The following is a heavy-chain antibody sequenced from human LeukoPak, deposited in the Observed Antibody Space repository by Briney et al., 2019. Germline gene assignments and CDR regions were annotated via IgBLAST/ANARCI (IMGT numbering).Heavy chain of an antibody. CDR3: VGAGTRDPFPFDY. J-gene: IGHJ4*02. V-gene: IGHV3-74*01. CDR1: GVTFSNYW. CDR2: INSDGTST. Sequence: GGSLRLFCAASGVTFSNYWMYWVRQDPGKGLVWVSRINSDGTSTSYADFVTGRCTISRDNAKNTWYLQMNRLRVEDTAVYHCVGAGTRDPFPFDYWGQGTLVTVSS. D-gene: IGHD1-26*01.